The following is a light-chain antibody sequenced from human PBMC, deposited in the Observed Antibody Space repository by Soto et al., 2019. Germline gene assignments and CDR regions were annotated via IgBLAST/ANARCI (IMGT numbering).Light chain of an antibody. J-gene: IGLJ1*01. CDR2: EVF. V-gene: IGLV2-23*02. Sequence: QSALTQPASVSGAPGQSITISCTGTSNDVGSYDLVSWYQQLPGKAPKLVIYEVFRRPSGISDRFSGSKSGNADSLTISGLQAEDEADYYCCSYAGTNTHVFGTGTKVTVL. CDR1: SNDVGSYDL. CDR3: CSYAGTNTHV.